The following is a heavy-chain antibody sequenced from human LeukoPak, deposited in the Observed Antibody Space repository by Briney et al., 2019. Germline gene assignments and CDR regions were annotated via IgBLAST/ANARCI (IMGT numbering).Heavy chain of an antibody. CDR1: GYSFTSYW. D-gene: IGHD2-2*01. V-gene: IGHV5-51*01. J-gene: IGHJ3*02. Sequence: GESLKISCKGSGYSFTSYWIGWVRQMPGKGLEWMGSIYPGDSDTRYSPSFQGPVTISADKSISTAYLQWSSLKASDTAMYYCASGSSYCSSTSCFQYNSGYDFFNAFDIWGQGTMVTVSS. CDR3: ASGSSYCSSTSCFQYNSGYDFFNAFDI. CDR2: IYPGDSDT.